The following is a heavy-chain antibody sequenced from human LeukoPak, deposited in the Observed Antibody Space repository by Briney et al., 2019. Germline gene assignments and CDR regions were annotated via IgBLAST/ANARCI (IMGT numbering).Heavy chain of an antibody. D-gene: IGHD5-12*01. V-gene: IGHV3-30*04. Sequence: GGSLRLSCAASGFTFSSYAMYWVRQAPGKGLEWVAVISYDGSDKFYADSVKGRFPISRDSSKNTLYLQMNSVRPEDTAVYYCARGPSGYHNTGGQGTLVTVSS. CDR3: ARGPSGYHNT. CDR2: ISYDGSDK. CDR1: GFTFSSYA. J-gene: IGHJ4*02.